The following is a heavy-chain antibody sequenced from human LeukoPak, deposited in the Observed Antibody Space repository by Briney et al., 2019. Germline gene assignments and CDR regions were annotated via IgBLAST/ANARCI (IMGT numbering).Heavy chain of an antibody. Sequence: GGSLRLSCAASGFTFSSYAMHWVRQAPGKGLEYVSAISSNGGSTYYANSVKGRFTISRDNSKNTLYLQMGSLRAEDMAVYYCARDGGTAMVFGAFDIWGQGTMVTVSP. J-gene: IGHJ3*02. CDR1: GFTFSSYA. V-gene: IGHV3-64*01. D-gene: IGHD5-18*01. CDR3: ARDGGTAMVFGAFDI. CDR2: ISSNGGST.